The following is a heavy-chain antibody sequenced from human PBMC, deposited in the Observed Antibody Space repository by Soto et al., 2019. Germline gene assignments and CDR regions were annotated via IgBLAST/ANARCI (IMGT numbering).Heavy chain of an antibody. CDR3: ARGAAAGADYGMDV. CDR2: IYTSGGT. D-gene: IGHD6-13*01. V-gene: IGHV4-4*07. Sequence: SETLALTCIVSGGSISRYYWSWIRQPAGKGLEWIGRIYTSGGTNYNPSLKSRVSMSVDTSKKQFYLKLSSVTAADTAVYYCARGAAAGADYGMDVWGRGTTVTVSS. CDR1: GGSISRYY. J-gene: IGHJ6*02.